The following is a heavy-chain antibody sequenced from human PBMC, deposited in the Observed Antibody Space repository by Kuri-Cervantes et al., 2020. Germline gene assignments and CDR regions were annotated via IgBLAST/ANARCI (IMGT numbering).Heavy chain of an antibody. V-gene: IGHV1-8*01. J-gene: IGHJ5*02. CDR1: GYTFTSYD. D-gene: IGHD3-22*01. Sequence: ASVKVSCKASGYTFTSYDINWVRQATGQGLEWMGWMNPNSGNTGYAQKFQGRVTMTRNTSIGTAYMELSSLRSEDTAVYYCARGGITMIVVGSWFDPWGQGTLVTVSS. CDR2: MNPNSGNT. CDR3: ARGGITMIVVGSWFDP.